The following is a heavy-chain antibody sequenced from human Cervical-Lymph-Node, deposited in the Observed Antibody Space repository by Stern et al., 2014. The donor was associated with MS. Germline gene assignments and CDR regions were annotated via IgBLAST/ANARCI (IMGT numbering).Heavy chain of an antibody. CDR1: RGSVSSGSSY. D-gene: IGHD3-22*01. CDR2: IYYSGST. CDR3: ARDSSGYYLHFDY. J-gene: IGHJ4*02. Sequence: QLQLQESGPGLVQPSETLSLTCTFSRGSVSSGSSYLILILPPPRQGLEWIGYIYYSGSTYYNPSLTIRVTLSVDNFHNQLLLTLSSVTAADTAVYYCARDSSGYYLHFDYWGQGTLVTVSS. V-gene: IGHV4-61*01.